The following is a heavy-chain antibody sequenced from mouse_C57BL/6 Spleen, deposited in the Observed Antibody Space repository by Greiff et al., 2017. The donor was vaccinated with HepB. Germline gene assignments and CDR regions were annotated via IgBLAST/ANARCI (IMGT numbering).Heavy chain of an antibody. Sequence: EVQLQQSGPELVKPGASVKMSCKASGYTFTDYNMHWVKQSHGKSLEWIGYINPNNGGTSYNQKFKGKATLTVNKSSSTAYMELRSLTSEDSAVYYCARKDDSNYVPFAYWGQGTLVTVSA. CDR2: INPNNGGT. V-gene: IGHV1-22*01. J-gene: IGHJ3*01. D-gene: IGHD2-5*01. CDR3: ARKDDSNYVPFAY. CDR1: GYTFTDYN.